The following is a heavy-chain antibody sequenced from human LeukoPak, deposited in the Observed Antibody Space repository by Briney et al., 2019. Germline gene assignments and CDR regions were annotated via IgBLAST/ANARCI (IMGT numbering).Heavy chain of an antibody. CDR2: INPNSGGT. Sequence: GASVKVSCKASGYTFTGYYMHWVRQAPGQGLEWMGWINPNSGGTNYAQKFQGRVTMTRDTSISTAYMELSRLRSGDTAVYYCARDPRSFNRLPGYWGQGTLVTVSS. V-gene: IGHV1-2*02. D-gene: IGHD3-10*01. J-gene: IGHJ4*02. CDR3: ARDPRSFNRLPGY. CDR1: GYTFTGYY.